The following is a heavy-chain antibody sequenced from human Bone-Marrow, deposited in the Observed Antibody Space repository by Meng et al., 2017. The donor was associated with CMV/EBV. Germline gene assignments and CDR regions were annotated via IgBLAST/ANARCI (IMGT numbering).Heavy chain of an antibody. CDR3: ARDIGVGFLSYYYYGMDV. CDR1: GGSISSSSYY. V-gene: IGHV4-39*07. J-gene: IGHJ6*02. CDR2: IYYSGST. Sequence: SETLSLTCTVSGGSISSSSYYWGWIRQPPGKGLEWIGSIYYSGSTYYNPSLKSRVTISVDTSKNQFSLKLSSVTAADTAVYYCARDIGVGFLSYYYYGMDVWGQGNTVTVSS. D-gene: IGHD3-3*01.